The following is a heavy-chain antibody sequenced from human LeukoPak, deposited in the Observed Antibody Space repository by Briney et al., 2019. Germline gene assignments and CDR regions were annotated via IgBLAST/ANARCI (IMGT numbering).Heavy chain of an antibody. D-gene: IGHD3-22*01. CDR2: ITPIFGTA. CDR1: GGTFSSYA. V-gene: IGHV1-69*05. Sequence: SVKVSCKASGGTFSSYAISWVRQAPGQGLEWMGRITPIFGTANYAQKFQGRVTITTDESTSIAYMELSSLRSEDTAVYYCARAKRGYYDSSGYHTYDYWGQGTLVTVSS. J-gene: IGHJ4*02. CDR3: ARAKRGYYDSSGYHTYDY.